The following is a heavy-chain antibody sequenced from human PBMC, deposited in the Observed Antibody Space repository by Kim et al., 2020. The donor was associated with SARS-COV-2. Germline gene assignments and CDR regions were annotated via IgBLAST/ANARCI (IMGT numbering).Heavy chain of an antibody. V-gene: IGHV4-59*12. Sequence: IPNYNDSLKSRVTISLDTSKNQFSLKLRFVTAADTAVYYCARDKDFSFDYWGQGTLVTVSS. CDR3: ARDKDFSFDY. CDR2: IP. J-gene: IGHJ4*02.